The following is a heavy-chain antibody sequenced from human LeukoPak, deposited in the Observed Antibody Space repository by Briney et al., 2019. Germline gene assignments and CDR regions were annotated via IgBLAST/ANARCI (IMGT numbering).Heavy chain of an antibody. CDR2: INPDGSRT. D-gene: IGHD4-23*01. J-gene: IGHJ4*02. Sequence: GGSLRLSCAASGFTFSNYWVHWVRQAPGKGLVWVSRINPDGSRTDYADSVKGRFSISRDNAKNTLYLQMNSLRAEDTAVYFCARDLRGKSDYWGQGTLVTVSS. V-gene: IGHV3-74*01. CDR1: GFTFSNYW. CDR3: ARDLRGKSDY.